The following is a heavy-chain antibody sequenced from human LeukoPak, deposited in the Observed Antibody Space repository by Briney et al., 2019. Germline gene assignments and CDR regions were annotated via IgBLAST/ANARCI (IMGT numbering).Heavy chain of an antibody. CDR3: ARDSGYYYGSGCTDY. CDR1: GYTFTSYG. Sequence: ASVKVSCEASGYTFTSYGISWVRQAPGQGLEWMGWISAYNGNTNYAQKLQGRVTMTTDTSTSTAYMELRSLRSDDTAVYYCARDSGYYYGSGCTDYWGQGTLVTVSS. J-gene: IGHJ4*02. D-gene: IGHD3-10*01. CDR2: ISAYNGNT. V-gene: IGHV1-18*01.